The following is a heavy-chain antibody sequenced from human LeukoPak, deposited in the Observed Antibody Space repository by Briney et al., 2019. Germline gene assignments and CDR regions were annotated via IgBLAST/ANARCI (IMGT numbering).Heavy chain of an antibody. V-gene: IGHV3-21*01. J-gene: IGHJ4*02. CDR2: ITSSSSYI. D-gene: IGHD3-10*01. Sequence: GGSLRLSCAASGFTFSSYSMNWVRKAPRKGLEWVSSITSSSSYINYADSVKGRFTISRDNAKNSLYLQMNSLRAEDTAVYYCARNLGTHYGSGSYYTTDYWGQGTLVTVSS. CDR1: GFTFSSYS. CDR3: ARNLGTHYGSGSYYTTDY.